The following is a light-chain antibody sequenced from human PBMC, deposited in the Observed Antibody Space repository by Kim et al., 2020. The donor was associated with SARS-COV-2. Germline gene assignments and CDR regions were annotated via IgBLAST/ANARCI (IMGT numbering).Light chain of an antibody. CDR3: NSRDSSGDVA. CDR2: GKT. CDR1: SYY. Sequence: SYYASWYQQKPGQAPVLVIYGKTNRPSGIPDRFSGSNSGNTASLTITGAQAEDEADYYCNSRDSSGDVAFGGGTQLTVL. V-gene: IGLV3-19*01. J-gene: IGLJ2*01.